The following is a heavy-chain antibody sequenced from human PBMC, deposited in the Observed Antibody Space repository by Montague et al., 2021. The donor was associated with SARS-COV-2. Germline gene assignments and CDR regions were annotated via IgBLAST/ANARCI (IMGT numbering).Heavy chain of an antibody. CDR3: ARVRAVPAAMRIFSLGRSYYGMDV. CDR2: INHSGST. Sequence: SETLSLTCTVSGGSISSYYWSWIRQPPGKGLEWIGEINHSGSTNYNPSLKSRVTISVDTSKNQFSLELSSVTAADTAVYYCARVRAVPAAMRIFSLGRSYYGMDVWGQGTTVTVSS. CDR1: GGSISSYY. D-gene: IGHD2-2*01. V-gene: IGHV4-34*01. J-gene: IGHJ6*02.